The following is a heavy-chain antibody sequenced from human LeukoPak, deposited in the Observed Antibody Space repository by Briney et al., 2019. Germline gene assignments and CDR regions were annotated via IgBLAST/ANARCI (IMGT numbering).Heavy chain of an antibody. V-gene: IGHV4-30-4*01. CDR2: IYYSGST. J-gene: IGHJ3*02. CDR3: ARGRGDFGVPDAFDI. D-gene: IGHD2-21*02. CDR1: GGSISSGDYY. Sequence: PSETLSLTWTVSGGSISSGDYYWSWIRQPPGKGLEWIGYIYYSGSTYYNPSLKSRVTISVDTSKNQFSLKLSSVTAADTAVYYCARGRGDFGVPDAFDIWGQGTMVTVSS.